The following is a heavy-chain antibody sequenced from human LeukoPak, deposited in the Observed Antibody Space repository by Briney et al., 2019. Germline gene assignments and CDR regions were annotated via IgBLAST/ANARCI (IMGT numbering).Heavy chain of an antibody. CDR3: ARVLVQGNGYSGYDEPFDY. CDR2: INHSGST. V-gene: IGHV4-34*01. D-gene: IGHD5-12*01. J-gene: IGHJ4*02. CDR1: GGSFSGYY. Sequence: SETLSLTCAVYGGSFSGYYWSWIRQPPGKGLEWIGEINHSGSTNYNPSLKSRVTISVDTSKNQFSLKLSSVTAADTAVYYCARVLVQGNGYSGYDEPFDYWGQGTLVIVSS.